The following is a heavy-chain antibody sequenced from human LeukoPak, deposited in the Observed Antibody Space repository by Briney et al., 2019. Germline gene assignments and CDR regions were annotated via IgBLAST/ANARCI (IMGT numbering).Heavy chain of an antibody. D-gene: IGHD6-6*01. Sequence: SETLSLTCTVSGGSISSYYWSWIRQPPGKGLEWIGYIYYSGSTYYNPSLKSRVTISVDPSKDQFSLKLSSVTAADTAVYYCARSTSSIAARLDYWGQGTLVTVSS. CDR2: IYYSGST. CDR1: GGSISSYY. V-gene: IGHV4-59*04. CDR3: ARSTSSIAARLDY. J-gene: IGHJ4*02.